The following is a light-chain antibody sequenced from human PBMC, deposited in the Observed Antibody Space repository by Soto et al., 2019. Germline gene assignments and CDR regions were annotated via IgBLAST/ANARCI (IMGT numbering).Light chain of an antibody. V-gene: IGKV1-39*01. CDR3: QQSYSTPRT. Sequence: DIQLTQSPSSLSASMGDSVTITCRASQSITSFLYWYQQKPGEAPSLLNYGASSLQSGVPARFSGRRSGTDFTLTIFSLQAEDFATYYCQQSYSTPRTFGQGTKV. J-gene: IGKJ1*01. CDR2: GAS. CDR1: QSITSF.